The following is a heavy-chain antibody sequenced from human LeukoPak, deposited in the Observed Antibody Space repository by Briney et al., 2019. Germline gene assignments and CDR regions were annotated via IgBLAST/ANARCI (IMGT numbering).Heavy chain of an antibody. Sequence: KPSETLSLTCTVSGGSISSYYWSWIRQPPGKGLEWIGYIYYSGSTNYNPSLKNRVTISVDTSKNQFSLKLSSVTAADTAVYYCARVYCSSTSCYIGYFDYWGQGALVTVSS. CDR3: ARVYCSSTSCYIGYFDY. CDR2: IYYSGST. CDR1: GGSISSYY. V-gene: IGHV4-59*01. D-gene: IGHD2-2*02. J-gene: IGHJ4*02.